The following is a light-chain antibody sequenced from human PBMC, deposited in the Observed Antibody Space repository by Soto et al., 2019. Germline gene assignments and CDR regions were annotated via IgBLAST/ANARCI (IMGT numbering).Light chain of an antibody. V-gene: IGLV2-14*01. CDR3: TSYRSTSTRYV. CDR2: EVS. CDR1: SSDVGGYNY. J-gene: IGLJ1*01. Sequence: SVLTRAASVSGSPGQSITFTSTGTSSDVGGYNYVSWYQQNPGKAPKLMIYEVSNRPSGVSNRFSGSKSGNTASLTISGLQAEDEADYYCTSYRSTSTRYVFGTG.